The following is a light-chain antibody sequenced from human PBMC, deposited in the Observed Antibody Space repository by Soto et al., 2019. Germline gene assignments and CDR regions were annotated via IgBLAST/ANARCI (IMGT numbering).Light chain of an antibody. V-gene: IGKV3-15*01. CDR3: QQYNNWPPIT. J-gene: IGKJ5*01. CDR2: GAS. CDR1: QSVSST. Sequence: EIVMTQSRATLSVSPRARATRSCRASQSVSSTLAWYQQKPGQAPGLLIYGASTRATGIPARFSGSGSGTEFTLTISSLQSEDFAVYYCQQYNNWPPITFGQGTRLEIK.